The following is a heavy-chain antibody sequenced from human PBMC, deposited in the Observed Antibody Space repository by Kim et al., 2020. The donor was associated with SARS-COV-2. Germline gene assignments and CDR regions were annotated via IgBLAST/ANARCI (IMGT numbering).Heavy chain of an antibody. CDR2: ISGDGGST. J-gene: IGHJ3*02. CDR1: GFTFDDYA. V-gene: IGHV3-43*02. CDR3: AKALPFSSCWYQFGAVDI. Sequence: GGSLRLSCAASGFTFDDYAMHWVRQAPGKGLEWVSLISGDGGSTYYADSVKGRFTISRDNSKNSLYLQMNSLRTEDTALYYCAKALPFSSCWYQFGAVDILGQGTMVTVSS. D-gene: IGHD6-19*01.